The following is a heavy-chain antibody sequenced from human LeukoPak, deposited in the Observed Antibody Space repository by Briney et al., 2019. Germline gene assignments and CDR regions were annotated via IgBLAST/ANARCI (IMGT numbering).Heavy chain of an antibody. V-gene: IGHV3-48*03. J-gene: IGHJ4*02. Sequence: QSGGSLRLSCAASGFTFSSYEMNWVRQAPGKGLEWVSYISSSGSTIYYADSVKGRFTISRDNAKNSLYLQMNSLRAEDTAVYYCARESPYNWNQIDYWGQGTLVTVSS. CDR3: ARESPYNWNQIDY. CDR1: GFTFSSYE. CDR2: ISSSGSTI. D-gene: IGHD1-20*01.